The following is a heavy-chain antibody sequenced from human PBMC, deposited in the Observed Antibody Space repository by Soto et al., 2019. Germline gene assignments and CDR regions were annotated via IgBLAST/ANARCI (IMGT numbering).Heavy chain of an antibody. Sequence: PSGTLSLTCAVYCGSFRGYYWSWIRQPPGEGLEWIGEINHSGSTNYNPSLKSRVTISVDTSKNQFSLKLSSVTAADTAVYYCATFYYDILTGYPQYYFDYWGQGTLVTVSS. CDR3: ATFYYDILTGYPQYYFDY. CDR2: INHSGST. V-gene: IGHV4-34*01. J-gene: IGHJ4*02. CDR1: CGSFRGYY. D-gene: IGHD3-9*01.